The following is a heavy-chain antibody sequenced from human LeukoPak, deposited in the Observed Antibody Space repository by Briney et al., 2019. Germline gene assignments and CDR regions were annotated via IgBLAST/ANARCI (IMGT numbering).Heavy chain of an antibody. V-gene: IGHV7-4-1*02. D-gene: IGHD6-19*01. CDR3: ARGVSSGWGYFQH. Sequence: GESLKISFKDSGYLFSNYWIGWVRQLPGKGLEWMGWINTNTGNPTYAQGFTGRFVFSLDTSVSTAYLQISSLKAEDTAVYYCARGVSSGWGYFQHWGQGTLVTVSS. J-gene: IGHJ1*01. CDR1: GYLFSNYW. CDR2: INTNTGNP.